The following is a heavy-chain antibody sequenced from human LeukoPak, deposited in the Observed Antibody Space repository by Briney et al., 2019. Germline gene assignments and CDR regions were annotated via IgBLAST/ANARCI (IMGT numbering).Heavy chain of an antibody. CDR3: ARFTGTTCDY. D-gene: IGHD1-1*01. J-gene: IGHJ4*02. V-gene: IGHV5-51*01. CDR1: GSTFTTYW. CDR2: IYPVDSDT. Sequence: RGESLKISCQTSGSTFTTYWIGWVRQLPGKGLEWMGIIYPVDSDTRYSPSFRGKVTISAGQSISTAYLQWSSLKASDTAMYYCARFTGTTCDYWGQGALVTVSS.